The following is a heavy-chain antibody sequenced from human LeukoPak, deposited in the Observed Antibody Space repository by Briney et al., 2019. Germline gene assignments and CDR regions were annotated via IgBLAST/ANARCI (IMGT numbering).Heavy chain of an antibody. D-gene: IGHD1-26*01. CDR3: ARSVGGTQDFGS. J-gene: IGHJ4*02. CDR2: INYSGST. V-gene: IGHV4-59*01. Sequence: SETLSLTCTVSGGSISSYDWSWIRQPPGKGLEWIGYINYSGSTKYNPSLKSRVTISVDTSKNQFSLKLNSVTTADTAVYYCARSVGGTQDFGSWGQGTLVTVSS. CDR1: GGSISSYD.